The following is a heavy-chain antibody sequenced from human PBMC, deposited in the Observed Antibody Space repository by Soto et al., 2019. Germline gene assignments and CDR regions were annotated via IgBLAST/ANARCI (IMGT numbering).Heavy chain of an antibody. J-gene: IGHJ5*02. CDR3: ERISGRYYYDT. V-gene: IGHV2-26*01. Sequence: GPTLVNPTESLTLTCTVSGFSLSNARMGVSWIRQPPGKALEWLAHIFSNDEKSYSTSLKSRLTISKDTSKSQVVLTMTNMDPVDTATYYCERISGRYYYDTWGQGTLVTVSS. CDR2: IFSNDEK. D-gene: IGHD3-22*01. CDR1: GFSLSNARMG.